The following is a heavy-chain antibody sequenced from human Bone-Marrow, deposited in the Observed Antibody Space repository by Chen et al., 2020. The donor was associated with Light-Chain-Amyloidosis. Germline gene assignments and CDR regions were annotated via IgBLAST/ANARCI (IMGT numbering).Heavy chain of an antibody. J-gene: IGHJ4*02. CDR3: ARRRDGYNFDY. D-gene: IGHD5-12*01. CDR1: GYTFPNYW. Sequence: EVQLEQSGPEVKKPGESLKISCKGSGYTFPNYWIGWVRQMPGKGLEWMGVIYPDDSDARYSSSFEGQVTISADKPITTAYLQWRSLKASDTAMYYCARRRDGYNFDYWGQGTLVTVSS. CDR2: IYPDDSDA. V-gene: IGHV5-51*01.